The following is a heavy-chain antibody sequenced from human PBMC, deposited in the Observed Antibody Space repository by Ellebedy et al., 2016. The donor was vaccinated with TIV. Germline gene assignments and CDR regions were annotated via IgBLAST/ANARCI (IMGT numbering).Heavy chain of an antibody. CDR1: GGSISSSSYY. V-gene: IGHV4-39*07. CDR3: ARGYSSGWYNWFDP. J-gene: IGHJ5*02. D-gene: IGHD6-19*01. CDR2: IYYSGST. Sequence: MPSETLSLTCTVSGGSISSSSYYWGWIRQPPGKGLEWIGSIYYSGSTYYNPSLKSRVTISVDTSKNQFSLKLSSVTAADTAVYYCARGYSSGWYNWFDPWGQGTLVTVSS.